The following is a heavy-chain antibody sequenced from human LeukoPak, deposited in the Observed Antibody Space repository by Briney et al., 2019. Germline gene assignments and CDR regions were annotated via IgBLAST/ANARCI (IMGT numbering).Heavy chain of an antibody. CDR2: INSDGSST. D-gene: IGHD1-26*01. CDR1: GFTFSSYW. J-gene: IGHJ4*02. CDR3: AKDLGGSYFHYFDY. Sequence: GGSLRLSCAASGFTFSSYWMHWVRQAPGKGLVWVSRINSDGSSTSYADSVKGRFTISRDNSKNTLYLQMNSLRAEDTAVYYCAKDLGGSYFHYFDYWGQGTLVTVSS. V-gene: IGHV3-74*01.